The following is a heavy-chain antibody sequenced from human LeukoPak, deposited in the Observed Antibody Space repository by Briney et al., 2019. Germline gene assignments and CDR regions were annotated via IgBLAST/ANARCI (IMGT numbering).Heavy chain of an antibody. D-gene: IGHD1-26*01. Sequence: ASVKVSCKASGYTFTSYDINWVRQATGQGLEWMGWMNPNSGNTGYAQKFQGRVTMTRNTSISTAYMELSSLRSEDTAVYYCARGLRLPKVGYYYYGMDVWGQGTTATVSS. CDR2: MNPNSGNT. CDR3: ARGLRLPKVGYYYYGMDV. CDR1: GYTFTSYD. V-gene: IGHV1-8*01. J-gene: IGHJ6*02.